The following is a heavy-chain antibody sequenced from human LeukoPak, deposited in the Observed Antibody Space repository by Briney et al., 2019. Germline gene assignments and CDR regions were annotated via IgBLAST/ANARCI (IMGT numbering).Heavy chain of an antibody. CDR2: IKSKTDGGTT. V-gene: IGHV3-15*01. CDR1: GFTFSNAW. J-gene: IGHJ4*02. CDR3: TTGEWEERSGSYWD. D-gene: IGHD1-26*01. Sequence: GGSLRLSCAASGFTFSNAWMSWVRQAPGKGLEWVGRIKSKTDGGTTDYAAPVKGRFTISRDDSKNTLYLQMNSLKTEDTAVYYCTTGEWEERSGSYWDWGQGTLVTVSS.